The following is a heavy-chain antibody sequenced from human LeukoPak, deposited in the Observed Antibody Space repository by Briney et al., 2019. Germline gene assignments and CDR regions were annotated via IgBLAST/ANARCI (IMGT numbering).Heavy chain of an antibody. D-gene: IGHD3-16*01. Sequence: GGSLRLSCAASGFTVSGTHMGWVRQAPGKGLQWVSAMYTGGTTYYADSVAGRFTVSRDNSKNTLYLHMNSLRVEDTAVYYCAKDEATSGGGLASWGQGTLVSVSS. CDR2: MYTGGTT. J-gene: IGHJ4*02. V-gene: IGHV3-53*01. CDR1: GFTVSGTH. CDR3: AKDEATSGGGLAS.